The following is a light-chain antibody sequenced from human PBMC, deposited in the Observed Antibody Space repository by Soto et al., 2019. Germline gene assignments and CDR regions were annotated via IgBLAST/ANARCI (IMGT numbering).Light chain of an antibody. CDR1: QDISNY. V-gene: IGKV1-27*01. CDR2: AAS. Sequence: DIQMTQSPSSLSASVGDRVTMTCRASQDISNYLAWYQQKPGKVPKLLIDAASTLQSGVQSRFSGSGSGTAFKLTISSLQPEDVASSFCQKYNGCPRTFGQGNNVESK. J-gene: IGKJ1*01. CDR3: QKYNGCPRT.